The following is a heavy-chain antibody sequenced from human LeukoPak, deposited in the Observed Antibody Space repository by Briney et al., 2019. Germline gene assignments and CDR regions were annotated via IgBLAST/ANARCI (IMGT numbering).Heavy chain of an antibody. V-gene: IGHV3-23*01. Sequence: PGGSLRLSCAASGFTFSSDAMSWVRQAPGKGLEWVSAISGSGGSTYYADSVKGRFTISRDNSKNTLYLQMNSLRAEDTAVYYCAKDLCSSTSCYLFDYWGQGTLVTVSS. J-gene: IGHJ4*02. CDR1: GFTFSSDA. D-gene: IGHD2-2*01. CDR2: ISGSGGST. CDR3: AKDLCSSTSCYLFDY.